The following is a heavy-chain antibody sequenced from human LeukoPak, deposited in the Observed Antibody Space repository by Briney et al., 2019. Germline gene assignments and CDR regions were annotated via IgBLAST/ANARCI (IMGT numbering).Heavy chain of an antibody. CDR1: GGTFSSYA. Sequence: SVKVSCKASGGTFSSYAISWVRQAPGQGLEWMGGIIPIFGTANYAQKFQGRATITTDESTSTAYMELSSLRSEDTAVYYCARGEAALPHYYYYIDVWGKGTTVTVSS. CDR3: ARGEAALPHYYYYIDV. V-gene: IGHV1-69*05. J-gene: IGHJ6*03. D-gene: IGHD6-13*01. CDR2: IIPIFGTA.